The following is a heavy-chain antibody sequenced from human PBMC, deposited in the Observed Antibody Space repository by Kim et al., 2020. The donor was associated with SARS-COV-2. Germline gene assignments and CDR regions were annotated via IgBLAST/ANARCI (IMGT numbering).Heavy chain of an antibody. Sequence: GGSLRLSCAASGFTFSSYAMHWVRQAPGKGLEWVAVISYDGSNKYYADSVKGRFTISRDNSKNTLYLQMNSLRAEDTAVYYCASNIPYCGGDCLGNFDYWGQGTLVTVSS. V-gene: IGHV3-30*04. CDR3: ASNIPYCGGDCLGNFDY. CDR1: GFTFSSYA. D-gene: IGHD2-21*02. J-gene: IGHJ4*02. CDR2: ISYDGSNK.